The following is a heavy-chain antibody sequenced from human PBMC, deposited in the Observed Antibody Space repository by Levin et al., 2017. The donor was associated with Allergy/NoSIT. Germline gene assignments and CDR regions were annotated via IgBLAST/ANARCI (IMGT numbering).Heavy chain of an antibody. V-gene: IGHV3-11*01. CDR1: GFTFSDYY. CDR2: ISSSGSTI. Sequence: PGGSLRLSCAASGFTFSDYYMSWIRQAPGKGLEWVSYISSSGSTIYYADSVKGRFTISRDNAKNSLYLQMNSLRAEDTAVYYCARGTDIVVVVAATSFDYWGQGTLVTVSS. D-gene: IGHD2-15*01. J-gene: IGHJ4*02. CDR3: ARGTDIVVVVAATSFDY.